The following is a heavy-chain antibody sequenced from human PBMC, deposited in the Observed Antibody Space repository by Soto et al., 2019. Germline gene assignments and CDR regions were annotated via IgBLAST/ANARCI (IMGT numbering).Heavy chain of an antibody. D-gene: IGHD6-6*01. V-gene: IGHV4-39*01. Sequence: SETLSLTCTVSGGSISSSSYYWGWIRQPPGKGLEWIGSIYYSGSTYYNPSLKSRVTISVDTSKNQFSLKLSSVTAADTAVYYCARTYRIAARLGGGYYGMDVWGQGTTVTVSS. CDR2: IYYSGST. CDR1: GGSISSSSYY. J-gene: IGHJ6*02. CDR3: ARTYRIAARLGGGYYGMDV.